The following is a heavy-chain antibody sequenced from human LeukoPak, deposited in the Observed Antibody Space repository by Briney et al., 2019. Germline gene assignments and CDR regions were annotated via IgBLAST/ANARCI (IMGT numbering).Heavy chain of an antibody. CDR2: ISGSGGYT. CDR3: AKAEGKNPTGGRWLD. Sequence: GGSQRLSCAGSGFSFSTYDMTWVRQAPGMGLESVSAISGSGGYTYYADSVKGRFTISRDNSKNTLYLQMNSLRAEDTAIYYCAKAEGKNPTGGRWLDWGGGSLVTVSS. V-gene: IGHV3-23*01. CDR1: GFSFSTYD. J-gene: IGHJ4*02. D-gene: IGHD6-19*01.